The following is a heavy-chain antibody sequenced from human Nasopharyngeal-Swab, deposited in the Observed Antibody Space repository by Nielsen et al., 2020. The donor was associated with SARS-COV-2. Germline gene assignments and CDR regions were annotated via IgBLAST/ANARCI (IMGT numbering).Heavy chain of an antibody. CDR3: AKVRTNYGMGLNGALDP. D-gene: IGHD4-17*01. CDR2: IIPLFGTP. J-gene: IGHJ5*02. Sequence: SVKVSCKSSGGTFRNSGFSWVRQAPGQGLEWMGGIIPLFGTPLYAQKFQGRVTISADESTTTTYMELSSLRSQDTAVYYCAKVRTNYGMGLNGALDPWGQGTLVTVSS. V-gene: IGHV1-69*13. CDR1: GGTFRNSG.